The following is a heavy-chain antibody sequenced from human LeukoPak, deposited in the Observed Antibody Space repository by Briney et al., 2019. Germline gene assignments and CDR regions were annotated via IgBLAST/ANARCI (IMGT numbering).Heavy chain of an antibody. CDR2: IYYSGST. D-gene: IGHD6-19*01. CDR1: GGSISSSDYY. V-gene: IGHV4-39*01. CDR3: ARQERPVGWYGVGWFDP. J-gene: IGHJ5*02. Sequence: SETLSLTCTVSGGSISSSDYYWGWIRQPPGKGLEWIGSIYYSGSTYYNPSLKSRVAIFVDTSKNQSSLRLSSVTAADTAVYYCARQERPVGWYGVGWFDPWGQGTLVTVSS.